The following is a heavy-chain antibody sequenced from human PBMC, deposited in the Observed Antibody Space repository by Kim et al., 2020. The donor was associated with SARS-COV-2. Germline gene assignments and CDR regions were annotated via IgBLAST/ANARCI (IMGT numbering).Heavy chain of an antibody. CDR3: ARGPLIKAAGHF. CDR1: GFIFNNYW. D-gene: IGHD6-13*01. Sequence: GGSLRLSCAASGFIFNNYWMSWVRQAPGKGLEWVAIIKEDGSQKEYVDSVKGRFTISRDNTKNSLYLQMNGLRAVDTAVYFCARGPLIKAAGHFCGQGTLVTVSS. J-gene: IGHJ4*02. CDR2: IKEDGSQK. V-gene: IGHV3-7*01.